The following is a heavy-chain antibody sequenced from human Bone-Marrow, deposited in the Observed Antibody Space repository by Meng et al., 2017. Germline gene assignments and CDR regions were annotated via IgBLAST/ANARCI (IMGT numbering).Heavy chain of an antibody. CDR1: GFSFSTYN. D-gene: IGHD3-10*01. V-gene: IGHV3-23*01. CDR3: AKDLFAEPIRGVIINPVDY. J-gene: IGHJ4*02. CDR2: ISGSGGST. Sequence: GGSLRLSCAASGFSFSTYNMNWVRQAPGKGLEWVSAISGSGGSTYYADSVKGRFTISRDNSKNTLYLQMNSLRAEDTAVYYCAKDLFAEPIRGVIINPVDYWGQGTRVTVSS.